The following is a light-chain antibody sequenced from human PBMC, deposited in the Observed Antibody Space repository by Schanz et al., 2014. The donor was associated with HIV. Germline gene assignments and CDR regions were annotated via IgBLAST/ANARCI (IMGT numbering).Light chain of an antibody. V-gene: IGLV2-14*03. CDR3: ISYTSDTVL. Sequence: QSALTQPASVSGSPGQSIAISCTGTSSDVGGYNYVSWYQQHPNKAPKLIIYDVNNRPSGVSNRFSGSKSGNTASLTISGLQPEDEADYYCISYTSDTVLFGGGTKVTVL. CDR2: DVN. J-gene: IGLJ2*01. CDR1: SSDVGGYNY.